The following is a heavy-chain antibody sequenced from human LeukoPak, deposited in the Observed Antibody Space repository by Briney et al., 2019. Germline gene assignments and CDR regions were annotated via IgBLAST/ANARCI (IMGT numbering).Heavy chain of an antibody. D-gene: IGHD6-19*01. CDR3: ARHDRYNSGWDNWFDP. CDR1: GGSISSYY. Sequence: SETLSLTCTVSGGSISSYYWSWIRQPPGKELEWIGYFSYSGSTSYNPSLKSRVTISVDTSKNQFSLKLSSVTAADTAVYYCARHDRYNSGWDNWFDPWGQGTLVTVSS. CDR2: FSYSGST. J-gene: IGHJ5*02. V-gene: IGHV4-59*08.